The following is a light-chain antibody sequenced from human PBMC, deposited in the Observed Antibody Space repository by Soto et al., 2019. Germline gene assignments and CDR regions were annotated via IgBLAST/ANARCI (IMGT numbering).Light chain of an antibody. J-gene: IGKJ1*01. Sequence: DIQVTQSPSSLSASVGDRVTITCRASQSISSYLNWYQQKPGKAPKLLIYAASSLQSGVPSRFSGSGSGTDFSLTISSLQPEEFASYYCQESYSNSWAFGQGTKVEI. V-gene: IGKV1-39*01. CDR1: QSISSY. CDR3: QESYSNSWA. CDR2: AAS.